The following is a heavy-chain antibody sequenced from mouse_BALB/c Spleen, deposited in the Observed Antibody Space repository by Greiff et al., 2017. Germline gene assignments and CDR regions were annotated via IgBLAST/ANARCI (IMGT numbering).Heavy chain of an antibody. D-gene: IGHD1-1*01. CDR2: INPSSGYT. CDR1: GYTFTSYT. Sequence: QVQLQQSAAELARPGASVKMSCKASGYTFTSYTMHWVKQRPGQGLEWIGYINPSSGYTEYNQKFKDKTTLTADKSSSTAYMQLSSLTSEDSAVYYCARYYYGSSYWYFDVWGAGTTVTVSS. CDR3: ARYYYGSSYWYFDV. V-gene: IGHV1-4*02. J-gene: IGHJ1*01.